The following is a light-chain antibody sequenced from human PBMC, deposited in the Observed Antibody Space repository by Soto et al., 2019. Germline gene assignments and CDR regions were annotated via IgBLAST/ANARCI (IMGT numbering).Light chain of an antibody. J-gene: IGLJ2*01. V-gene: IGLV2-14*01. Sequence: QSALTQPASVSGSPGQSITIFCTGTSSDIGGYDYVSWYQQHPGKAPKLMIYDVSNRPSGVSNRFSGSKSGNTASLTISGLQAEDEADYYCSSYTTSRSVVFGGGTKLTVL. CDR3: SSYTTSRSVV. CDR1: SSDIGGYDY. CDR2: DVS.